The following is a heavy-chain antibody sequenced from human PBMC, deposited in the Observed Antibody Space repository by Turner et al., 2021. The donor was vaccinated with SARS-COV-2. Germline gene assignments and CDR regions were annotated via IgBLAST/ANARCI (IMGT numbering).Heavy chain of an antibody. V-gene: IGHV1-2*02. Sequence: QVQLVQSGAEVQKPGASVKVSCTASGYTFTAFYITWVRQAPGLGPEWMCYINPNNGVTHYGQKFQGRVTMTRDTSIDTAYLDVISLDSDDTAVYHCARAAQLTVWFDPWGQGALVTVSS. CDR3: ARAAQLTVWFDP. J-gene: IGHJ5*02. D-gene: IGHD3-9*01. CDR2: INPNNGVT. CDR1: GYTFTAFY.